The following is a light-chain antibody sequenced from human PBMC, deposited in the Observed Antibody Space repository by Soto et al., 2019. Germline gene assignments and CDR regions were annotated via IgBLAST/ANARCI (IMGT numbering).Light chain of an antibody. CDR2: EGT. CDR1: SSDVGSYNL. CDR3: CSYADSTYV. Sequence: QSALTQPASVSGSPGQSITISCTGTSSDVGSYNLVSWYQQHPGKAPKLIIYEGTKRPSGVSNRFSGSKSGNTASLTISGLQAEDEADYYCCSYADSTYVFGTGTKLTVL. J-gene: IGLJ1*01. V-gene: IGLV2-23*01.